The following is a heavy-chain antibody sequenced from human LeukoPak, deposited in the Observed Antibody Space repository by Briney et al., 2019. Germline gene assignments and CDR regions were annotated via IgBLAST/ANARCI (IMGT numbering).Heavy chain of an antibody. CDR1: GFTFDDYG. CDR2: INWNGGST. V-gene: IGHV3-20*04. J-gene: IGHJ6*03. D-gene: IGHD2-21*01. Sequence: GGSLRLSCAASGFTFDDYGMSWVRQAPGKGPEWVSGINWNGGSTGYADSVKGRFTISRDNAKNSLYLQMSSLRAEDTALYYCAREFHYYYYMDVWGKGTTVTVSS. CDR3: AREFHYYYYMDV.